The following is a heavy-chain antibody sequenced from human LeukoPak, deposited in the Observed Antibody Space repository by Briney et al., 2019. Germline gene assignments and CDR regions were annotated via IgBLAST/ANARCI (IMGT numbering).Heavy chain of an antibody. J-gene: IGHJ4*02. CDR1: GGTFSSYA. CDR2: INPNSGGT. V-gene: IGHV1-2*02. D-gene: IGHD3-10*01. CDR3: ARPIRGGPRDPFDY. Sequence: ASVKVSCKASGGTFSSYAISWVRQAPGQGLEWMGWINPNSGGTNYAQKFQGRVTMTRDTSIYTAYMELSSLRSEDTAVYYCARPIRGGPRDPFDYWGQGTLVTVSS.